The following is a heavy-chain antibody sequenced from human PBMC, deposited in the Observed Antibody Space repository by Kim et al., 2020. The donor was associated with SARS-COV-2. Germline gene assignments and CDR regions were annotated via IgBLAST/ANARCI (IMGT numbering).Heavy chain of an antibody. J-gene: IGHJ4*02. CDR2: ISSSGSTI. CDR3: ARDQGGWVGASYFDY. CDR1: GFTFSSYE. V-gene: IGHV3-48*03. D-gene: IGHD1-26*01. Sequence: GGSLRLSCAASGFTFSSYEMNWVRQAPGKGLEWVSYISSSGSTIYYADSVKGRFTISRDNAKNSLYLQMNSLRAEDTAVYYCARDQGGWVGASYFDYWGQGTLVTVSS.